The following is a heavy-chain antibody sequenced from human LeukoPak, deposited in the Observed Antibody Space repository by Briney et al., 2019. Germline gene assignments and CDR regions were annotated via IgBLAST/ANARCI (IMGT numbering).Heavy chain of an antibody. V-gene: IGHV1-69*05. Sequence: ASVKVSCNASGGTFSSYAISWVRQPPGQGLEWMGGIIHNFGTANYAQKFQGRVTITTDESTSTAYMELSSLRSEDTAVYYCARSIPGTVDTAMVGYYYMDVWGKGTTVTVSS. CDR1: GGTFSSYA. CDR2: IIHNFGTA. J-gene: IGHJ6*03. D-gene: IGHD5-18*01. CDR3: ARSIPGTVDTAMVGYYYMDV.